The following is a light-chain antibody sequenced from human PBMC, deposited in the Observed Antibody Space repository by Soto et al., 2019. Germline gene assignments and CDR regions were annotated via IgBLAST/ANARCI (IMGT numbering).Light chain of an antibody. Sequence: DIQMTQSPSTLSASVGDRVTITCRASQSISSWLAWYQQKPGKAPKLLIYKASTLKSGVPSRFSGSASGTEFTLTISRLQPDDFATYYCQHYHTYSEAFGQGTKVDIK. CDR3: QHYHTYSEA. J-gene: IGKJ1*01. CDR2: KAS. CDR1: QSISSW. V-gene: IGKV1-5*03.